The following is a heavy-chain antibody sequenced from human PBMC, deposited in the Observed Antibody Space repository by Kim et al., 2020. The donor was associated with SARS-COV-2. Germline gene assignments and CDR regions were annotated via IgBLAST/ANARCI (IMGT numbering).Heavy chain of an antibody. D-gene: IGHD5-12*01. Sequence: AESVKGRFTISRDNSKNTLYLRVNSLKAEDTAVYYCAKVGYIVATKGPDYWGQGTLVTVSS. V-gene: IGHV3-30*02. J-gene: IGHJ4*02. CDR3: AKVGYIVATKGPDY.